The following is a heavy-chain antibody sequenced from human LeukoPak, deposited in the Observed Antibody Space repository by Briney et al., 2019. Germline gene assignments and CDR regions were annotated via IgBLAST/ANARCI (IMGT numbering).Heavy chain of an antibody. Sequence: GGSLRLSCAASGFTFSSSAMSWVRQAPGKGLEWVSGISGSGGSTYYADSVKGRFTISRDNAKNSLYLQMNSLRAEDTAVYYCARDAYYYDSSGYYDIWGQGTMVTVSS. V-gene: IGHV3-23*01. J-gene: IGHJ3*02. CDR2: ISGSGGST. CDR1: GFTFSSSA. D-gene: IGHD3-22*01. CDR3: ARDAYYYDSSGYYDI.